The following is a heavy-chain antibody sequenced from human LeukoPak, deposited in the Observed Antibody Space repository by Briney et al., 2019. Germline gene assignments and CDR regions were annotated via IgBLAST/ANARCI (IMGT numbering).Heavy chain of an antibody. Sequence: PGGSLRLSCAASGFTFDDYTMHWVRQVPGKGLEWVSLISWDGGSTYYADSVKGRFTISRDNSKNTLYLQMSSLRAEDTAVYFCARERDSGSSPPYYFDYWGQGTLVTVSS. CDR3: ARERDSGSSPPYYFDY. V-gene: IGHV3-43*01. J-gene: IGHJ4*02. D-gene: IGHD1-26*01. CDR2: ISWDGGST. CDR1: GFTFDDYT.